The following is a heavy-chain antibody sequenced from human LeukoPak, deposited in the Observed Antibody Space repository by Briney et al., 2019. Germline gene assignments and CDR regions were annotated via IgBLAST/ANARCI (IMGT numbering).Heavy chain of an antibody. Sequence: GASVKVSCKASGYTFTGYYMHWVRQAPGQGLEWMGWINPTGGSTIYAQKFQGRVTMTRDTSISTAYMELSRLRSDDTAVYYCARDHAPLRTIFGVVRGYYYYMDVWGKETTVTVSS. CDR1: GYTFTGYY. D-gene: IGHD3-3*01. CDR2: INPTGGST. V-gene: IGHV1-2*02. CDR3: ARDHAPLRTIFGVVRGYYYYMDV. J-gene: IGHJ6*03.